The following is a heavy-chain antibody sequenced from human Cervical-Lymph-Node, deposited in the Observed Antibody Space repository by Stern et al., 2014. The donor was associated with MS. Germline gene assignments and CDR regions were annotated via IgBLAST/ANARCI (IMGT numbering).Heavy chain of an antibody. Sequence: QVQLVESGAEVKKTGSSVKVSCKASGGTFSTFAISWVRQAPGKGLEWMGGIIPIYGGPNYAQKFQGRVTITADKSTSTAYMELSSLRSEDTAVYYCARRRDAYNTEPYFDYWGQGTLVTVSS. D-gene: IGHD5-24*01. CDR3: ARRRDAYNTEPYFDY. J-gene: IGHJ4*02. CDR1: GGTFSTFA. V-gene: IGHV1-69*06. CDR2: IIPIYGGP.